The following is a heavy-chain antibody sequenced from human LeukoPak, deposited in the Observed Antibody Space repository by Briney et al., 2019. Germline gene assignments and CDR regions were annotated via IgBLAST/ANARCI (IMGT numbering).Heavy chain of an antibody. CDR3: ARCRGMGSSFVRD. Sequence: PSQTLSLTCTVSGGSISSGGYYWSWIRQHPGKGLEWIGYIYYSGSTYYNPSLKSRVTISVDTSKNQFSLKLSSVTAADTAVYYCARCRGMGSSFVRDWGQGTLVTVSS. CDR2: IYYSGST. J-gene: IGHJ4*02. D-gene: IGHD6-13*01. V-gene: IGHV4-31*03. CDR1: GGSISSGGYY.